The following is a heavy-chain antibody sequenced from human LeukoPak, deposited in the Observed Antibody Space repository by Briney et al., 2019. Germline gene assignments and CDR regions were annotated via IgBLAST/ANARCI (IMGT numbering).Heavy chain of an antibody. V-gene: IGHV1-8*01. CDR2: MNPKSGNT. D-gene: IGHD6-13*01. Sequence: ASVKVSCQASGYTFTSYDINWVRQATGQGLAWMGWMNPKSGNTGYAQKFQGRLTMPRDTSISTAYMELGSLRSEDTPLDSCARVSGSIWCWGKVVLVTAAS. CDR1: GYTFTSYD. CDR3: ARVSGSIWC. J-gene: IGHJ4*02.